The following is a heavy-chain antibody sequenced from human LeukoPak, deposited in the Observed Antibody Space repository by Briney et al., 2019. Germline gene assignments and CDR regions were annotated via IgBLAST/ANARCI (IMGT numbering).Heavy chain of an antibody. D-gene: IGHD5-18*01. J-gene: IGHJ4*02. Sequence: GGSLRLSCAASGFTFSSYAMSWVRQAPGKGLEWVSAISGSESSTYYADSVRGRFTISRDNSKNTLYLQMNSQRSDDTAVYYCAKVPTSFYTASWGFDNWGQGTLVTVSS. CDR3: AKVPTSFYTASWGFDN. CDR1: GFTFSSYA. CDR2: ISGSESST. V-gene: IGHV3-23*01.